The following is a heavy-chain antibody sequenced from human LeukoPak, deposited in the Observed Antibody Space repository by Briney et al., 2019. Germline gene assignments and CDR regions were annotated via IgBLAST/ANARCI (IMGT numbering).Heavy chain of an antibody. V-gene: IGHV3-21*05. CDR2: ISSDSAYI. CDR1: GFTFSACS. CDR3: ARDYTGWSRDY. D-gene: IGHD3-16*01. J-gene: IGHJ4*02. Sequence: PGGSLRLSCAASGFTFSACSMNWVPQAPGEGLEWVLVISSDSAYIYSADSVKGRFTISRDNAKNSLFLYMSSLTAEDTAVYYCARDYTGWSRDYWGQGTLVTVSS.